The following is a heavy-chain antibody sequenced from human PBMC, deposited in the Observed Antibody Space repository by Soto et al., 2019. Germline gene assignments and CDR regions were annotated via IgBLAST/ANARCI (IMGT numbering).Heavy chain of an antibody. Sequence: PGGSLRLSCAASGFIFTNYWMDWVRQAPGERLVWVARISGDGTTTTYVDSAKGRFTISKDNAENTVYMQMNGLRTEDRAVYYCGRGSGPRGRPYWGQGITVPVSS. CDR2: ISGDGTTT. CDR1: GFIFTNYW. V-gene: IGHV3-74*01. D-gene: IGHD3-16*01. CDR3: GRGSGPRGRPY. J-gene: IGHJ1*01.